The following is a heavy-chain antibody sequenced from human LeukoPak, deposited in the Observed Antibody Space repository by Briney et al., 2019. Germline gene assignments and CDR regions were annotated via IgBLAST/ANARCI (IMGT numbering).Heavy chain of an antibody. J-gene: IGHJ3*02. CDR3: AGAVEMATINAFDI. D-gene: IGHD5-12*01. Sequence: PGGSLRLSCAASGFTFSSYAMSWVRQAPGKGLEWASAISGSGGSTYYADSVKGRFTISRDNSKNTLYLQMNSLRAEDTAVYYCAGAVEMATINAFDIWGQGTMVTVSS. CDR2: ISGSGGST. V-gene: IGHV3-23*01. CDR1: GFTFSSYA.